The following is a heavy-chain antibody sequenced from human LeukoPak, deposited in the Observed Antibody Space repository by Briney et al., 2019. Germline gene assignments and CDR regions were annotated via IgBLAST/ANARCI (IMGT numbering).Heavy chain of an antibody. Sequence: GESLKISCRASGYTFSDYWIAWVRQMPGQGLEWMGIIYPGDSDTRYSPPFRGQVTISADKSISTAYLQWSSLKASDTAMYYCARRRDLYSGSYYPFDYWGQGTLVTVSS. CDR3: ARRRDLYSGSYYPFDY. D-gene: IGHD1-26*01. CDR1: GYTFSDYW. V-gene: IGHV5-51*01. CDR2: IYPGDSDT. J-gene: IGHJ4*02.